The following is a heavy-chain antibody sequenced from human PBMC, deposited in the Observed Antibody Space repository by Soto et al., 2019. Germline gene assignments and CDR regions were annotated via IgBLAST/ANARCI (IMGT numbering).Heavy chain of an antibody. J-gene: IGHJ4*02. CDR2: INKNGFTI. D-gene: IGHD6-19*01. CDR1: GFTLTTYS. V-gene: IGHV3-48*02. Sequence: GGSLSLSCAVSGFTLTTYSMNWVRQAPGKGLEWISFINKNGFTIYYADSVNGRFTISRDYAKNSLYLQMDSLRHEDTAVYYCARRAVTGTSRFDYWGLETLATVSP. CDR3: ARRAVTGTSRFDY.